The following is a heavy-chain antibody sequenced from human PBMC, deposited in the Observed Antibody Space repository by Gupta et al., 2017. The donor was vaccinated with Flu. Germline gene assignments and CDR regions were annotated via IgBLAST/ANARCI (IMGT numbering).Heavy chain of an antibody. CDR1: GFTFSSYG. J-gene: IGHJ6*02. V-gene: IGHV3-33*01. CDR2: IWYDGSNK. Sequence: QVQLVESGGGVVQPGRSLRLSCAASGFTFSSYGMHWVRQAPGKGLEWVAVIWYDGSNKYYADSVKGRFTISRDNSKNTLYLQMNSLRAEDTAVYYCARGGTVVTDYGMDVWGQGTTVTVSS. CDR3: ARGGTVVTDYGMDV. D-gene: IGHD2-15*01.